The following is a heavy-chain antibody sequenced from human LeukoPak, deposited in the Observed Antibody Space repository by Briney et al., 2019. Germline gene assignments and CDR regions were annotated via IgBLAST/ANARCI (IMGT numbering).Heavy chain of an antibody. CDR1: GGTFNSYA. D-gene: IGHD2-2*01. CDR2: ITPIFGTA. Sequence: ASVKVSCKASGGTFNSYAISWVRQAPGQGLEWMGGITPIFGTANYAQKFQGRVTITADESTSTAYMELSSLRSEDTAVYYCARTGDCSSTSCFGVTLFDPWGQGTLVTVSS. V-gene: IGHV1-69*13. CDR3: ARTGDCSSTSCFGVTLFDP. J-gene: IGHJ5*02.